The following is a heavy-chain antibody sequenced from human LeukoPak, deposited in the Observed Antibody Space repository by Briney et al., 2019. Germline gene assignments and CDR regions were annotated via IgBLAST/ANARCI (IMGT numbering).Heavy chain of an antibody. CDR1: GYSFTSYW. J-gene: IGHJ4*02. CDR3: GRQVRYSGYDFDY. D-gene: IGHD5-12*01. Sequence: GESLKISCKGSGYSFTSYWIGWVPQMPGKGLEWMGIIYPGDSDTRFSPSFQGQVTISADKSISTAYPQWSSLKASDTAMYYCGRQVRYSGYDFDYWGQGTLVTVSS. V-gene: IGHV5-51*01. CDR2: IYPGDSDT.